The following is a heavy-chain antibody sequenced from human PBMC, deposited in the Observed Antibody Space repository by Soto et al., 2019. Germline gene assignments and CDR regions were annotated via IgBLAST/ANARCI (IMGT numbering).Heavy chain of an antibody. J-gene: IGHJ6*02. CDR2: IIPIFGTA. Sequence: VASVKVSCKASGVTFSSYAISWVRQALGQGLEWMGGIIPIFGTANYAQKFQGRVTITADESTSTAYMELSSLRSEDTAVYYCAREWSSSYYYYGMDVWGQGTTVTVSS. D-gene: IGHD6-6*01. V-gene: IGHV1-69*13. CDR1: GVTFSSYA. CDR3: AREWSSSYYYYGMDV.